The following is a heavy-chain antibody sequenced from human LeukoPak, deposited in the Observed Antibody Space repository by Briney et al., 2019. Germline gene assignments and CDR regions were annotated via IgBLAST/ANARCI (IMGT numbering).Heavy chain of an antibody. V-gene: IGHV3-9*01. J-gene: IGHJ5*02. CDR1: GSTFDVYA. Sequence: PGRSLRLSCAASGSTFDVYAMHWVRQAPRKCLEWVSGISWNSGSIGYADSVKGRFTISRDNAKNSLYLQTNSLRAEDTAVYYCARDSGSIAAALTWFDPWGQGTLVTVSS. D-gene: IGHD6-13*01. CDR3: ARDSGSIAAALTWFDP. CDR2: ISWNSGSI.